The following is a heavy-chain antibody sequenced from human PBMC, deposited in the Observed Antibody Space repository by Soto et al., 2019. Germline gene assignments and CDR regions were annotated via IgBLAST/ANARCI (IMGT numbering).Heavy chain of an antibody. V-gene: IGHV4-38-2*02. Sequence: SETLSLTCTVSGDSMSPFYWGWIRQPPGKGLEWIGSIYHSGSTYYNPSLKSRVTISVDTSKNQFSLKLSSVTAADTAVYYCARDTRVRRWALYYFDYWGQGTLVTVSS. D-gene: IGHD4-17*01. CDR3: ARDTRVRRWALYYFDY. CDR1: GDSMSPFY. CDR2: IYHSGST. J-gene: IGHJ4*02.